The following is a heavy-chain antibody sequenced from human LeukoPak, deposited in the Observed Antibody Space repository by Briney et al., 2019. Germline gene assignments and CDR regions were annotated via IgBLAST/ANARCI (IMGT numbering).Heavy chain of an antibody. V-gene: IGHV3-30*03. Sequence: GGSLRLSCAASGFTFSSYGMHWVRQAPGKGLEWVAVISYDGSNKYYADSVKGRFTISRDNSKNTLYLQMNSLRAEDTAVYYCARDDYYGSGSYVVDYWGQGTLVTVSS. D-gene: IGHD3-10*01. CDR1: GFTFSSYG. CDR2: ISYDGSNK. J-gene: IGHJ4*02. CDR3: ARDDYYGSGSYVVDY.